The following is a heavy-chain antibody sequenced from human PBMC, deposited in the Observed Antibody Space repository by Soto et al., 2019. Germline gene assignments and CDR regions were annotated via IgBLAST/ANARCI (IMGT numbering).Heavy chain of an antibody. CDR1: GGSIRSGDYY. J-gene: IGHJ4*02. CDR2: IYYSGST. V-gene: IGHV4-30-4*01. Sequence: QVQLQESGPGLVKPSQTLSLTCTVSGGSIRSGDYYWSWIRQPPGKGLEWIGYIYYSGSTYYNPSLKSRVTISVDTSKKQFSLKLSSVTAADTAVYYCARDLGYCTNGVCFGFDYWGQGTLVTVSS. CDR3: ARDLGYCTNGVCFGFDY. D-gene: IGHD2-8*01.